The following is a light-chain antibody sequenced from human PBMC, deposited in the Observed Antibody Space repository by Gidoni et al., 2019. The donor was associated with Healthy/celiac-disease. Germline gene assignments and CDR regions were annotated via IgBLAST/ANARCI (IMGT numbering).Light chain of an antibody. J-gene: IGLJ2*01. V-gene: IGLV1-47*01. CDR3: AAWDDSLSGPV. CDR2: RNK. CDR1: SSNTGSNY. Sequence: QSVLTQPPSASGTPGQGVTISCSGSSSNTGSNYVYWYQQRPGTAPKLLSYRNKQRPSGVPDRFSGSKSGTSASLAISGLRSEDEADYYCAAWDDSLSGPVFGGGTKLTVL.